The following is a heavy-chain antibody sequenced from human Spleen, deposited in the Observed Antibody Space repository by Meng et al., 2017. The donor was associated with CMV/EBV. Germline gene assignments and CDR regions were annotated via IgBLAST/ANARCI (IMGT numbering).Heavy chain of an antibody. Sequence: GESLKISCAASGFTFSSYAMSWVRQAPGKGLEWVSAISGIGGSTYYADSVKGRFTISRDNSKNTLYLQMNSLRAEDTAVYYCAKSAKSGDIVVVPAAIRRVKYFDYWGQGTLVTVSS. J-gene: IGHJ4*02. D-gene: IGHD2-2*02. CDR1: GFTFSSYA. CDR2: ISGIGGST. V-gene: IGHV3-23*01. CDR3: AKSAKSGDIVVVPAAIRRVKYFDY.